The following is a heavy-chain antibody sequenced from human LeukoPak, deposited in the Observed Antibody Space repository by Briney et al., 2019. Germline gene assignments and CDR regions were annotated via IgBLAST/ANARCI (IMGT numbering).Heavy chain of an antibody. Sequence: GRSLRLSCAASGFTFSNYAMHWVRQAPGKGLEWVAIIWSDGSNKYYADSVKGRFTISRDNSKNTLYLQVNSLGAEDTAVYYCARGIAGRSLDYWGQGTLVTVSS. CDR3: ARGIAGRSLDY. CDR1: GFTFSNYA. V-gene: IGHV3-33*01. J-gene: IGHJ4*02. D-gene: IGHD6-13*01. CDR2: IWSDGSNK.